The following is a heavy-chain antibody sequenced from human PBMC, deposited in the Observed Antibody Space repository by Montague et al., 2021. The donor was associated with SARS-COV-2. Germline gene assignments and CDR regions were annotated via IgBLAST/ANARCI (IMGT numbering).Heavy chain of an antibody. CDR3: ARLGDGVVPSPILGVGPYYAYYCMDV. Sequence: SETLSLTCAVHGGSFSTYSWNWIRQPPGKGLEWIGEIHHGGSTNYNPSLKSRVTISADTSKNKFSLKLTSVAAADTAVYYCARLGDGVVPSPILGVGPYYAYYCMDVWGQGTTVTVSS. CDR1: GGSFSTYS. V-gene: IGHV4-34*01. D-gene: IGHD3-10*01. J-gene: IGHJ6*02. CDR2: IHHGGST.